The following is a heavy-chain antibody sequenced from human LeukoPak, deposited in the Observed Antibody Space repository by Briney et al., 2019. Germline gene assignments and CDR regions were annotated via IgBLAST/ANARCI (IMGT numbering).Heavy chain of an antibody. CDR3: ARRITDSSGSMASWFDP. D-gene: IGHD3-22*01. CDR2: INHSVST. Sequence: SATLSLICPVYGGFLTGYYWSWIRQPPGKGREWIGEINHSVSTNYNPSLKSRVTISVDTSKNQFSLKLSSVTAADTAVYYCARRITDSSGSMASWFDPWGQGTLVTVSS. V-gene: IGHV4-34*01. CDR1: GGFLTGYY. J-gene: IGHJ5*02.